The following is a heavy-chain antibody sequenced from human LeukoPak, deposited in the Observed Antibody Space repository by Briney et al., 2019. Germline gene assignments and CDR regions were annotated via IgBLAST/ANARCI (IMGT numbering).Heavy chain of an antibody. CDR1: GFTFSDYY. Sequence: GGSLRLSCAASGFTFSDYYMSWIRQAPGKGLEWVSYISSSGSTIYYADSVKGRFTISRDNAKNSLYLQMNSLRAEDMALYYCAKSHYGDYGDYFDYWGQGTLVTVSS. J-gene: IGHJ4*02. CDR3: AKSHYGDYGDYFDY. D-gene: IGHD4-17*01. CDR2: ISSSGSTI. V-gene: IGHV3-11*01.